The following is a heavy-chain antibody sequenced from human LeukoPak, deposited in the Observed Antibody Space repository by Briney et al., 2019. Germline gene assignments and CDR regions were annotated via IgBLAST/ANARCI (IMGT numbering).Heavy chain of an antibody. Sequence: GASVKVSCKASGYTFTSYAMNWVRQAPGQGLEWMGWINTNTGNPTYAQGFTGRFVFSLDTSVSTAYLQISSLKAEDTAVYYCARVGNIAAAGTLPHNWFDPWGQGTLVTVSS. D-gene: IGHD6-13*01. V-gene: IGHV7-4-1*02. CDR2: INTNTGNP. CDR1: GYTFTSYA. J-gene: IGHJ5*02. CDR3: ARVGNIAAAGTLPHNWFDP.